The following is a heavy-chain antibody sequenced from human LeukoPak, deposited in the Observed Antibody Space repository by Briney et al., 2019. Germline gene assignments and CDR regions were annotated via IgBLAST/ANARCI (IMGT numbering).Heavy chain of an antibody. CDR3: ATFSVYFDY. J-gene: IGHJ4*02. CDR2: IYPGDSDT. Sequence: GGALKISCKGSGYRFTSYWIGGVRQMPGKGLEWMGIIYPGDSDTRYSPSFQGQVTISADKSISTAYLQWSSLKASDTAMYYCATFSVYFDYWGQGTLVTVSS. V-gene: IGHV5-51*01. D-gene: IGHD3-10*01. CDR1: GYRFTSYW.